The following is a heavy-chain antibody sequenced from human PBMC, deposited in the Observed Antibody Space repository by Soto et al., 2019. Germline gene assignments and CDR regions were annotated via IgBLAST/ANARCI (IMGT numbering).Heavy chain of an antibody. CDR1: GGTFSSYP. D-gene: IGHD2-15*01. J-gene: IGHJ5*02. Sequence: QVHLVQSGAEVKKPGSSVKVSCKASGGTFSSYPINWVRQAPGQGLEWMGGIIPFFGTTHSAQKFQGRLTITADESTSTTYMELSSLRSEDTAVYYCASRPVMEVAQYGNWFDPWGQGNLVTVSS. CDR3: ASRPVMEVAQYGNWFDP. CDR2: IIPFFGTT. V-gene: IGHV1-69*01.